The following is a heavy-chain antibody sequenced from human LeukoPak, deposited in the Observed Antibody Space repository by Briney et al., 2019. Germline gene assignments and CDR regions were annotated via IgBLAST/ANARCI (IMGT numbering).Heavy chain of an antibody. D-gene: IGHD6-13*01. CDR2: INHSGST. J-gene: IGHJ5*02. Sequence: SDTLSLTCAVYGRSFSGYYWSWIRQPPGKGLEWIGEINHSGSTNYNPSLKSRVTISVDTSKNQFSLKLSSVTAADTAVYYCARGRGQYSSSPFDPWGQGTLVTVSS. CDR1: GRSFSGYY. CDR3: ARGRGQYSSSPFDP. V-gene: IGHV4-34*01.